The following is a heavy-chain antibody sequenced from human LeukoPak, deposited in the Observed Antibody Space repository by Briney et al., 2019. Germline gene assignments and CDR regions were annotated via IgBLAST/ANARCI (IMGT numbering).Heavy chain of an antibody. Sequence: GRSLRLSCVGSGYTLSHYGMHWVRQAPGEGLEWVALMSHDGDNLFYGDSVKGRFTISRDESKSTLYLQMNSLRVEDTGVYYCAKDRSGRWGMDDWGQGTAVTVSS. V-gene: IGHV3-30*18. J-gene: IGHJ6*02. D-gene: IGHD3-16*01. CDR1: GYTLSHYG. CDR2: MSHDGDNL. CDR3: AKDRSGRWGMDD.